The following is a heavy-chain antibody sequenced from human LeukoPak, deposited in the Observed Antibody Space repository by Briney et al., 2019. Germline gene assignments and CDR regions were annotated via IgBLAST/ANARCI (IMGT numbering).Heavy chain of an antibody. CDR3: ARSGYIAVAGPLCFDY. J-gene: IGHJ4*02. D-gene: IGHD6-19*01. V-gene: IGHV4-34*01. CDR2: INHSGST. Sequence: KPSETLSLTCAVYGGSFSGYYWSWIRQPPGKGLEWIGEINHSGSTNYDPSLKSRVTISVDTSKNQFSLKLSSVTAADTAVYYCARSGYIAVAGPLCFDYWGQGTLVTVSS. CDR1: GGSFSGYY.